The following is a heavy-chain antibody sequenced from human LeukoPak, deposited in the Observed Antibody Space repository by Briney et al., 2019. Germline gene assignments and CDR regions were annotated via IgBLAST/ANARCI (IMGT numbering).Heavy chain of an antibody. CDR3: ARSPGYGDFFDY. CDR2: ISVYNGNT. D-gene: IGHD4-17*01. Sequence: ASVKVSCKASGYTFTSYYMHWVRQAPGQGLEWMGWISVYNGNTNYAQKLQGRVTMTTDTSTSTAYMELRSLRSDDTAVYYCARSPGYGDFFDYWGQGTLVTVSS. V-gene: IGHV1-18*04. J-gene: IGHJ4*02. CDR1: GYTFTSYY.